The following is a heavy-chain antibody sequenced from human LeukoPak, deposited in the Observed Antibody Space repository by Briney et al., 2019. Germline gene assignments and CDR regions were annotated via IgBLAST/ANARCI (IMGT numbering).Heavy chain of an antibody. Sequence: ASVKVSCKASGYTFTSYGISWVRQAPGQGLEWMGWISAYNGNTNYAQKLQGRVTVTTDTSTSTAYMELRSLRSDDTAVYDCARDWGSTSPDYFDYWGQGTLVTVSS. V-gene: IGHV1-18*01. CDR2: ISAYNGNT. CDR3: ARDWGSTSPDYFDY. J-gene: IGHJ4*02. CDR1: GYTFTSYG. D-gene: IGHD2-2*01.